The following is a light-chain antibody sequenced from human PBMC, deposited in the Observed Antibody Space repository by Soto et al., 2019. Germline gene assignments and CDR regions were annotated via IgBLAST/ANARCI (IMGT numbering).Light chain of an antibody. V-gene: IGKV1-17*01. CDR3: LQHKSYPIT. CDR1: QGIGND. J-gene: IGKJ5*01. Sequence: DIQMTQSPSSLSASVGDRVTITCRASQGIGNDLGWYQQKPGKAPKRLIYSSFILQSGVPSRFSGSGSGTEFTLPISSLQPEDFATYYCLQHKSYPITFGQGTRLEIK. CDR2: SSF.